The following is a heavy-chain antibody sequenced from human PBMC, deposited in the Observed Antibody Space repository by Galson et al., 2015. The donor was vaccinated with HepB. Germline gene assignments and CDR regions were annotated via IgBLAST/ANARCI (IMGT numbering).Heavy chain of an antibody. D-gene: IGHD5-18*01. CDR1: GFTFDDYA. V-gene: IGHV3-9*01. J-gene: IGHJ4*02. CDR2: ISWNSGSI. Sequence: SLRLSCAASGFTFDDYAMHWVRQAPGKGLEWVSGISWNSGSIGYADSVKGRFTISRDNAKNSLYLQMNSLRAEDTALYYCAKDLTRRGYSYGVFDYWGQGTLVAVSS. CDR3: AKDLTRRGYSYGVFDY.